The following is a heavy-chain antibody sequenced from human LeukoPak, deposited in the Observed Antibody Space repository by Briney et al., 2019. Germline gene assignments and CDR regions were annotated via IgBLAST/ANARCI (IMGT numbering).Heavy chain of an antibody. CDR3: ARTAYLGYCSDSSCLGLDY. D-gene: IGHD2-15*01. CDR1: GGSISSYY. V-gene: IGHV4-59*01. J-gene: IGHJ4*02. Sequence: SETLSLTCTVSGGSISSYYWSWIRQPPGKGLEWIGYIFDSENANYNPSLKSRVIISVDTSKNQFSLQLSSVTAADTAVYYCARTAYLGYCSDSSCLGLDYWGQGTLVTVSS. CDR2: IFDSENA.